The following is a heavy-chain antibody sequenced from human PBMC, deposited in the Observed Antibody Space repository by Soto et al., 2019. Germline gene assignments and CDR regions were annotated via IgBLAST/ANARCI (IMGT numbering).Heavy chain of an antibody. J-gene: IGHJ6*02. CDR2: IKSKTDGGTT. CDR3: TTDSSGYYYYYYYGMDV. V-gene: IGHV3-15*07. CDR1: GFTFSNAW. Sequence: GGSLRLSCAASGFTFSNAWMNWVRQAPGKGLEWVGRIKSKTDGGTTDYAAPVKGRFTISRDDSKNTLYLQMNSMKTEDTAVYYCTTDSSGYYYYYYYGMDVWGQGTTVTVSS. D-gene: IGHD3-22*01.